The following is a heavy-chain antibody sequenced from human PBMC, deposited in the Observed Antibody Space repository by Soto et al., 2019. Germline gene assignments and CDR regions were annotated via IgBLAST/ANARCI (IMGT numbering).Heavy chain of an antibody. V-gene: IGHV2-26*01. CDR2: IFSNDEK. D-gene: IGHD6-13*01. J-gene: IGHJ4*02. CDR3: ARILQDAAGSTAMLIVDY. Sequence: SGPTLVNPTETLTLTCTVSGFSLSNARMGVSWIRQPPGKALEWLAHIFSNDEKSYSTSLKSRLTISKDTSKSQVVLTMTNMDPVDTATYYCARILQDAAGSTAMLIVDYWGQGTLVTVSS. CDR1: GFSLSNARMG.